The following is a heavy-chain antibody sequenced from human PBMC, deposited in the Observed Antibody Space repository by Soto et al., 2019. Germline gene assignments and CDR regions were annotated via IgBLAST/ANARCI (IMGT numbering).Heavy chain of an antibody. CDR3: AKAGFRLVVVPAATIGFDY. J-gene: IGHJ4*02. CDR2: ISGSGGST. V-gene: IGHV3-23*01. CDR1: GFTFSSYA. Sequence: GGSLRLCCAASGFTFSSYAMSWVRQAPGKGLEWVSAISGSGGSTYYADSVKGRFTISRDNSKNTLYLQMNSLRAEDTAVYYCAKAGFRLVVVPAATIGFDYWGQGTLVTVSS. D-gene: IGHD2-2*01.